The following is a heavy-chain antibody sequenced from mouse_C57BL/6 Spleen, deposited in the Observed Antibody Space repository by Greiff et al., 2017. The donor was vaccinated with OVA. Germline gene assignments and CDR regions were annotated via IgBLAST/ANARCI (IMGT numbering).Heavy chain of an antibody. D-gene: IGHD2-14*01. Sequence: EVKLMESGPGLVKPSQSLSLTCSVPGYSITSGYYWNWIRQFPGNKLEWMGYISYDGSNNYNPSLKNRISITRDTSKNQFFLKLNSVTTEDTATYYCASWGTVGYFDVWGTGTTVTVSS. CDR2: ISYDGSN. CDR1: GYSITSGYY. CDR3: ASWGTVGYFDV. V-gene: IGHV3-6*01. J-gene: IGHJ1*03.